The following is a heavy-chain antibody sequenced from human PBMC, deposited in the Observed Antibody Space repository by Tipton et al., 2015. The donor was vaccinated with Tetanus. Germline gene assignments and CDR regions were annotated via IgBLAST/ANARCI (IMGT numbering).Heavy chain of an antibody. CDR1: RGPISSYY. D-gene: IGHD5-24*01. Sequence: TLSLTCTVSRGPISSYYWSWIRQPAGKGLEWIGHISNGNPDYSPSLKSRVTLSVDTSKNLFYLELRSVTAADTGVYYCARGITDGYNRRFDYWGRGILVAVSP. J-gene: IGHJ4*01. CDR3: ARGITDGYNRRFDY. V-gene: IGHV4-4*07. CDR2: ISNGNP.